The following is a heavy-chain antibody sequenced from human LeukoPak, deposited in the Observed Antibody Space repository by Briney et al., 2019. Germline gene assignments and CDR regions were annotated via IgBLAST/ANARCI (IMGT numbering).Heavy chain of an antibody. J-gene: IGHJ4*02. Sequence: GGSLRLSCAASGFTFSSYWMSWVRQAPGKGLEWVAVISYDGSNKYYADSVKGRFTISRDNSKNTLYLQMNSLRAEDTAVYYCAKEIDGVYYDYIWGSHSGCWGQGTLVTVSS. CDR1: GFTFSSYW. CDR2: ISYDGSNK. CDR3: AKEIDGVYYDYIWGSHSGC. V-gene: IGHV3-30*18. D-gene: IGHD3-16*01.